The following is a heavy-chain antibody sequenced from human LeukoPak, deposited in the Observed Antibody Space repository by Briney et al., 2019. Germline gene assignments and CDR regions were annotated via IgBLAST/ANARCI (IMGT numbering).Heavy chain of an antibody. D-gene: IGHD2-2*01. CDR1: GYTFTSYG. Sequence: APVKVSCKASGYTFTSYGISWVRQAPGQGLEWMGWISAYNGNTNYAQKLQGRVTMTTDTSTSTAYMELRSLRSDDTAVYYCARAPGYCSSTSCYVDPWGQGTLVTVSS. J-gene: IGHJ5*02. V-gene: IGHV1-18*01. CDR3: ARAPGYCSSTSCYVDP. CDR2: ISAYNGNT.